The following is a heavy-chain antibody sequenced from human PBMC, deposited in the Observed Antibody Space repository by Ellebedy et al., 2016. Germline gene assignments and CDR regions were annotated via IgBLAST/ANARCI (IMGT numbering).Heavy chain of an antibody. Sequence: SETLSLXCTVSGGSISSSSYYWGWIRQPPGKGLEWIGSIYYSGSTYYNPSLKSRVTISVDTSKNQFSLKLSSVTAADTAVYYCARDVYRITTRYFDLWGRGTLVTVSS. CDR2: IYYSGST. D-gene: IGHD3-10*01. V-gene: IGHV4-39*07. CDR1: GGSISSSSYY. CDR3: ARDVYRITTRYFDL. J-gene: IGHJ2*01.